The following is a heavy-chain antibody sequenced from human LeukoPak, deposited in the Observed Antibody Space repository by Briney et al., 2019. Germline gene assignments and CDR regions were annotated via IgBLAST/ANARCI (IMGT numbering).Heavy chain of an antibody. J-gene: IGHJ4*02. CDR3: ARGGVLLREDYFDY. V-gene: IGHV4-59*12. CDR2: IYYSGST. CDR1: GVSISSYY. Sequence: SETLSLTCTVSGVSISSYYWSWIRKPPGKGLEWIGYIYYSGSTNYNPSLKSRVTISVDTSKNQFSLKLSSVTAADTAVYYCARGGVLLREDYFDYWGQGTLVTVSS. D-gene: IGHD1-26*01.